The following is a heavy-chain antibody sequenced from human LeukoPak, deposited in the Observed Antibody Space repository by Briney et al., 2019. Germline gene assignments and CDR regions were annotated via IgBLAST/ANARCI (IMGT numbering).Heavy chain of an antibody. CDR3: VRQAVLNLVPAAFDP. CDR2: IYPGDSDT. V-gene: IGHV5-51*01. D-gene: IGHD2-2*01. J-gene: IGHJ5*02. Sequence: GESLKISCKGSGYSFTSYWIGWVRQMPGKGLEWMGIIYPGDSDTRYSPSSQGQVTISADKSISTAYLQWSSLKASDTAMYYCVRQAVLNLVPAAFDPWGQGTLVTVSS. CDR1: GYSFTSYW.